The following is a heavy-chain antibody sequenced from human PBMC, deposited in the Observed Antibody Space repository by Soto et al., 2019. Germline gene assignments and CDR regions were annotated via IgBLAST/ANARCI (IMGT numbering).Heavy chain of an antibody. CDR1: GYTFTHYY. J-gene: IGHJ4*02. CDR3: GREYLDSRGTPPGD. Sequence: QVQLVQSGAEVKKPGASVKVSCKTSGYTFTHYYMHWVRLAPGQGLEWMGVINPGGGYTTYAQKFQGRVTMTRDTSTSTVYMELSSLKSEDTAVYYCGREYLDSRGTPPGDWGQGTLVTVSS. CDR2: INPGGGYT. D-gene: IGHD3-22*01. V-gene: IGHV1-46*01.